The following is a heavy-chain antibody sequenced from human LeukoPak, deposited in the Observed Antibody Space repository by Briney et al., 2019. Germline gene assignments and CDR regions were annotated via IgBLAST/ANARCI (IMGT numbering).Heavy chain of an antibody. CDR3: ARRGIGSFDY. V-gene: IGHV4-59*08. Sequence: SETLSLTCTVSGGSISSYYWSWIRQPPGKGLEWIGHIYYSGSTNYNPSLKSRVTISVDTSKNQFSLKLSSLTAADTAVYYCARRGIGSFDYWGQGTLVTVSS. CDR1: GGSISSYY. CDR2: IYYSGST. D-gene: IGHD1-26*01. J-gene: IGHJ4*02.